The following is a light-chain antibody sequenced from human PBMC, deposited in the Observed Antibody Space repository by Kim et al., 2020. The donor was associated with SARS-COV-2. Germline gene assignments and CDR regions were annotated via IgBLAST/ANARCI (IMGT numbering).Light chain of an antibody. V-gene: IGLV4-69*01. J-gene: IGLJ3*02. CDR3: QTWGTGIWV. Sequence: ASVKLTCTLGSGHSSYAIAGHQQQPEKGPRYLMKLNSDGSHSKGDGIPDRFSGSSSGAERYLTISSLQSEDEADYYCQTWGTGIWVFGGGTQLTVL. CDR1: SGHSSYA. CDR2: LNSDGSH.